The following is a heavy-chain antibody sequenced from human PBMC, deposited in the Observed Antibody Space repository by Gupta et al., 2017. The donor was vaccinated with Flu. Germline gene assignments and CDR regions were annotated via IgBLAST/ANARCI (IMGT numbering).Heavy chain of an antibody. CDR1: GYTFTSYD. V-gene: IGHV1-8*01. CDR3: ARNLWETGDFDY. J-gene: IGHJ4*02. CDR2: MNPSSGNT. Sequence: QVQPVQSGAEVKEPGASVKVSCKAFGYTFTSYDINWVPQATGKGLVWLGWMNPSSGNTGYAQKFQSRVILTRDISISTAYMELSSLSSDDTAVYYCARNLWETGDFDYWGQGALVTVSS. D-gene: IGHD7-27*01.